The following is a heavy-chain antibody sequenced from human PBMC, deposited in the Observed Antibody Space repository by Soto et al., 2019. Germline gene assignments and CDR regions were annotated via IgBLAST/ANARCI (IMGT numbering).Heavy chain of an antibody. V-gene: IGHV4-39*02. J-gene: IGHJ6*02. Sequence: QLQLQESGPGLVKPSETLSLTCTVSGGSISSSSYYWGWVRQPPRKGLEWIGSIYYSGNTYYKSSLKSRVTISVDTSKNHFSLKLRSVTAADTAVYYCARLPNSPQRLASRYYYDMDVWGQGTTVTVSS. CDR3: ARLPNSPQRLASRYYYDMDV. CDR2: IYYSGNT. CDR1: GGSISSSSYY. D-gene: IGHD6-25*01.